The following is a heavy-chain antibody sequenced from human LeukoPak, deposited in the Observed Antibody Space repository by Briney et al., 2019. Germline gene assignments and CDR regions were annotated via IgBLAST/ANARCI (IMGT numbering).Heavy chain of an antibody. CDR1: GFTFSSYS. D-gene: IGHD2-15*01. V-gene: IGHV3-21*01. CDR2: ISSSSSYI. J-gene: IGHJ4*02. Sequence: GGSLRLSCAASGFTFSSYSMNWVRQVPGKGLEWVSSISSSSSYIYYADSVKGRFTISRDNAKNSLYLQMNSLRAEDTAVYYCARDCSGGSCYFAFDYWGQGTLVTVSS. CDR3: ARDCSGGSCYFAFDY.